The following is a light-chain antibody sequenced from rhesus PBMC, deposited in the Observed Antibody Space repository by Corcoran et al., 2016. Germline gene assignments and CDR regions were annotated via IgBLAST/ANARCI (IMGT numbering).Light chain of an antibody. V-gene: IGKV1-22*01. J-gene: IGKJ2*01. CDR1: QGISSW. CDR3: QQYSSRPYS. CDR2: KAS. Sequence: DIQMTQSPSSLSASVGDTVTITCRASQGISSWVAWYQQKPGKTPKLLIYKASSLQSGVPSRFSGSGAGTDVTLTISSLQSEDFATYYCQQYSSRPYSFGQGTKVEIK.